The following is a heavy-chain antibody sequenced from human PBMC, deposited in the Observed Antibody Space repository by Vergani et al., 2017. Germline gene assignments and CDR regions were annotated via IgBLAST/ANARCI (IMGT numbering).Heavy chain of an antibody. D-gene: IGHD4-11*01. CDR2: ITGGGST. CDR3: TTDPYPDYLRSAFDI. J-gene: IGHJ3*02. CDR1: GFTFRNYA. Sequence: EVKLLESGGGMVQPGGSLRLSCAASGFTFRNYAMSWVRQAPGKGLEWVSGITGGGSTYYADSVKGRFTVSRDNSKNTLQLQMRRVRAEDTAVYYCTTDPYPDYLRSAFDIWGQGTMVTVSS. V-gene: IGHV3-23*01.